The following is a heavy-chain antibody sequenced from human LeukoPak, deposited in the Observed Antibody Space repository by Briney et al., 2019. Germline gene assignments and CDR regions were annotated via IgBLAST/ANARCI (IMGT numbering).Heavy chain of an antibody. J-gene: IGHJ4*02. V-gene: IGHV1-46*01. CDR2: INPSGGST. CDR3: ASSREMATTFDY. D-gene: IGHD5-24*01. CDR1: GYTFTSYY. Sequence: ASVKVSCKASGYTFTSYYMHWVRQAPGQGLEWMGIINPSGGSTSYAQKFQGRVTMTRDTSTSTVYMELSSLRSEDTAVYYCASSREMATTFDYWGQGTLVTVSS.